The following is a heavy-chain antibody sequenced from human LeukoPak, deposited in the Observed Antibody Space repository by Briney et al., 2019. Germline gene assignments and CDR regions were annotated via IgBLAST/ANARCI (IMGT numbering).Heavy chain of an antibody. J-gene: IGHJ3*02. D-gene: IGHD3-22*01. Sequence: SETLSLTCTVSGGSISSGSYYWSWIRQPAGKGLEWIGRIYTSGSTNYIPSLKSRVTISVDTSKNQFSLKLSSVTAADTAVYYCARYDSINDAFDIWGQGTMVTVSS. CDR2: IYTSGST. CDR3: ARYDSINDAFDI. V-gene: IGHV4-61*02. CDR1: GGSISSGSYY.